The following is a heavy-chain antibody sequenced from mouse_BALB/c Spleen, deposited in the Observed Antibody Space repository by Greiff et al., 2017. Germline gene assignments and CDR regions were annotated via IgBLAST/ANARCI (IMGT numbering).Heavy chain of an antibody. D-gene: IGHD1-2*01. CDR1: GFNIKDTY. J-gene: IGHJ4*01. V-gene: IGHV14-3*02. CDR2: IDPANGNT. Sequence: VQLKQSGAELVKPGASVKLSCTASGFNIKDTYMHWVKQRPEQGLEWIGRIDPANGNTKYDPKFQGKATITADKSSNTAYLQLSSLTSEDTAVYYCGGGSHYYGTLYAMDDWGQGTSVTVSS. CDR3: GGGSHYYGTLYAMDD.